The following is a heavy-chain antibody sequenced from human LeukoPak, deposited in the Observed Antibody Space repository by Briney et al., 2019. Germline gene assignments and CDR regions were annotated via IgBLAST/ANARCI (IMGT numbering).Heavy chain of an antibody. CDR2: ISGSGGST. J-gene: IGHJ4*02. CDR3: AKGNYDFWSGYYTTGFDY. D-gene: IGHD3-3*01. V-gene: IGHV3-23*01. CDR1: GFTFSSYA. Sequence: GGSLRLSCAVSGFTFSSYAMSWVRQAPGKGLEWVSAISGSGGSTYYADSVKGRFTISRDNSKNTLYLQMNSLRAEDTAVYYCAKGNYDFWSGYYTTGFDYWGQGTLVTVSS.